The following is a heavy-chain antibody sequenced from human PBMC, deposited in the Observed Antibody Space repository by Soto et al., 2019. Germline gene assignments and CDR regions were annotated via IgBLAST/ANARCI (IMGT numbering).Heavy chain of an antibody. Sequence: QVQLVQSGAEVKKPGASVKVSCKTSGYTFTSYAMHWVRQAPGQWLEWMGWINAGNGNTKYSQKFQGRVTITRDTSASTAYMDLSSLRSEDTAEYYCARSIVVVTAADYWGQGTLVTVSS. CDR1: GYTFTSYA. V-gene: IGHV1-3*01. D-gene: IGHD2-21*02. CDR3: ARSIVVVTAADY. J-gene: IGHJ4*02. CDR2: INAGNGNT.